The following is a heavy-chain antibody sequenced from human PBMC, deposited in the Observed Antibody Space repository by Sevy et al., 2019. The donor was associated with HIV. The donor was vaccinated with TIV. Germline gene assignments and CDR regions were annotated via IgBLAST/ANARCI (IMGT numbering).Heavy chain of an antibody. Sequence: GGCLRLSCAASGFTFSRYDMHWVRQATGKGLEWVSAIGTAGDTYYPGSVKGRFTISRENAKNSLYLQMNSLRAGDTAVYYCGRGTRYGGSYYLGDDAFDIWGQGTMVTVSS. V-gene: IGHV3-13*01. CDR2: IGTAGDT. D-gene: IGHD3-10*01. CDR3: GRGTRYGGSYYLGDDAFDI. CDR1: GFTFSRYD. J-gene: IGHJ3*02.